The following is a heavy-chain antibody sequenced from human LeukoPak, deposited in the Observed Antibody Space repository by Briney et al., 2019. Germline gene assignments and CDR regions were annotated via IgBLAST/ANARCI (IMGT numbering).Heavy chain of an antibody. CDR2: IYPGDSDT. J-gene: IGHJ5*01. V-gene: IGHV5-51*01. Sequence: GESLKISCKGSGYSFTTYWIGWVRQMPGKGLEWMGIIYPGDSDTRYSPSFQGQVTISADKSISTAYLQWSSLKASDTAMYYCARQLVSSYNWFDLGGQGTLVTVSS. CDR1: GYSFTTYW. D-gene: IGHD3-10*01. CDR3: ARQLVSSYNWFDL.